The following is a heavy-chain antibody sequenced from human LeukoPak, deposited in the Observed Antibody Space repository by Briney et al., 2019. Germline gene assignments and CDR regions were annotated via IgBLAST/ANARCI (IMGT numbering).Heavy chain of an antibody. J-gene: IGHJ4*02. CDR1: GFTFSSYA. CDR2: IRNTAYGETT. D-gene: IGHD1-20*01. V-gene: IGHV3-49*04. Sequence: GGSLRLSCAASGFTFSSYAMSWVRQAPGKGLEWVAFIRNTAYGETTEYAASVKDRFTIPRDNSKSIAYLQMNSLRTEDTAIYFCTRDGITRGPTVGYWGQGTLVTVSS. CDR3: TRDGITRGPTVGY.